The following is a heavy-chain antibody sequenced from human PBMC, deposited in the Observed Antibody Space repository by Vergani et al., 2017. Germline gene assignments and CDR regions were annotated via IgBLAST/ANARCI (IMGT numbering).Heavy chain of an antibody. D-gene: IGHD6-13*01. CDR2: IGTAGDT. CDR3: ARGQSIAAAGTLYFDY. J-gene: IGHJ4*02. Sequence: EVQLVESGGGLVQPGGSLRLSCAASGFTFSSYDMHWVRQATGKGLEWVSVIGTAGDTYYPGSVKGRFTISRENAKNSLYLQMNSLRAGDTAVYYCARGQSIAAAGTLYFDYWGQGTLVTVSS. V-gene: IGHV3-13*01. CDR1: GFTFSSYD.